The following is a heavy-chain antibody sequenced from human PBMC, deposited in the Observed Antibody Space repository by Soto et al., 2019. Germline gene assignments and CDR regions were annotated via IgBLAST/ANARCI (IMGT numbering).Heavy chain of an antibody. CDR1: GGSISSSSYY. D-gene: IGHD3-9*01. J-gene: IGHJ4*02. CDR3: ARHRGYYDILTGYYTELNFEY. Sequence: SETLSLTCTVSGGSISSSSYYWGWIRQPPGKGLVWIGSIYYSGTTYYNPSLKSRVTISVDTSKNQFSLKLSSVTAADTAVYYCARHRGYYDILTGYYTELNFEYWGQGTLVTVSS. V-gene: IGHV4-39*01. CDR2: IYYSGTT.